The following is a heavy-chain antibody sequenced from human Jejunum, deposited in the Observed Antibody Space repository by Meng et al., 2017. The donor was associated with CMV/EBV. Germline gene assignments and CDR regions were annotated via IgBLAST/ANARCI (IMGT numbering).Heavy chain of an antibody. CDR2: IWYDGSNK. V-gene: IGHV3-33*06. J-gene: IGHJ4*02. CDR1: GFTVSSYG. Sequence: GASSGFTVSSYGMHWVRQAPGKGLEWVAVIWYDGSNKYYADSVKGRFTISRDNSKNTLYLQMNSLRAEDTAVYYCAKLGTGDDDYWGQGTLVTVSS. D-gene: IGHD7-27*01. CDR3: AKLGTGDDDY.